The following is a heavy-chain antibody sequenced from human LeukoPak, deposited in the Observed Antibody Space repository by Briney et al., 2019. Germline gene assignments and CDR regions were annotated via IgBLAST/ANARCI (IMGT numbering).Heavy chain of an antibody. CDR3: ASYGDVEAFDI. CDR2: IYTSGGT. V-gene: IGHV4-4*07. CDR1: GGSISSYY. J-gene: IGHJ3*02. D-gene: IGHD4-17*01. Sequence: PSETLSLTCTVSGGSISSYYWSWIRQPAGKGLEWIGRIYTSGGTNYNPSLKSRVTMSVDTSKNQFSLKLSSVTAADTAVYYCASYGDVEAFDIWGQGTMVTVSS.